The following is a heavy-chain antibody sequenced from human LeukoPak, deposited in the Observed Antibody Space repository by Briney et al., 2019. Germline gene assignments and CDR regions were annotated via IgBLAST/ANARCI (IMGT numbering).Heavy chain of an antibody. CDR2: ISSDGSTK. CDR1: GLTVSSNY. J-gene: IGHJ4*02. D-gene: IGHD3-22*01. Sequence: GGSLRLSCAASGLTVSSNYMSWVRQAPGKGLEWVSLISSDGSTKYYADSVKGRFTISRDNSKNTLYLQMNSLRAEDTAVFYCARDPQDSSGYYSGPFDYWGQGTLVTVSS. V-gene: IGHV3-30-3*01. CDR3: ARDPQDSSGYYSGPFDY.